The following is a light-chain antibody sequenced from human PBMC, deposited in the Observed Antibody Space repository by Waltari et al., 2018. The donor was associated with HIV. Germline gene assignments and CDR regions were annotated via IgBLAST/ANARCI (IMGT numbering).Light chain of an antibody. CDR1: QDISHF. Sequence: IQLTQSPTFLSASVGDRVNVTCRASQDISHFLAWYQQKPGKAPKLLIYSASTLRGGVPSRFSGSGSGTQFILSVSSLQSDDFARYYCQQFNSYPLTFGGGTEFEIK. J-gene: IGKJ4*01. CDR2: SAS. V-gene: IGKV1-9*01. CDR3: QQFNSYPLT.